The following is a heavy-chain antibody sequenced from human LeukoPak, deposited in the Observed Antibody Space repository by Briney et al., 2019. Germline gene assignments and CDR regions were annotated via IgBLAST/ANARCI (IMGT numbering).Heavy chain of an antibody. CDR3: ARESVQYCSSTSCYTRGGIDY. V-gene: IGHV4-34*01. CDR1: GGSFSGYY. D-gene: IGHD2-2*02. J-gene: IGHJ4*02. CDR2: INHSGST. Sequence: PSETLSLTCAVYGGSFSGYYWNWIRQPPGKGLEWIGEINHSGSTNYNPSLKSRVTISVDTSKNQFSLKLNSVTAADTAVYYCARESVQYCSSTSCYTRGGIDYWGQGTLVTVSS.